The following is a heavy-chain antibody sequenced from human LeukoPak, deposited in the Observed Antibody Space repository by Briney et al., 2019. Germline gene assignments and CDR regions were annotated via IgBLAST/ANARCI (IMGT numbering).Heavy chain of an antibody. D-gene: IGHD3-10*02. CDR3: AELGITMIGGV. V-gene: IGHV3-74*01. CDR1: GFTFSSYW. CDR2: INSDGSST. J-gene: IGHJ6*04. Sequence: GGSLILSCAASGFTFSSYWMHWVRQAPGKGLVWVSRINSDGSSTSYADSVKGRFTISRDNAKNSLYLQMNSLRAEDTAVYYCAELGITMIGGVWGKGTTVTISS.